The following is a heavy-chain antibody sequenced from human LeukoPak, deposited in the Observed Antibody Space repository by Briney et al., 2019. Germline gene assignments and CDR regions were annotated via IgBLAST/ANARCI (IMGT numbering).Heavy chain of an antibody. D-gene: IGHD7-27*01. Sequence: PSETLSLTCTVSGGSISSYYWSWIRQPAGKGLEWIGRIYTSGSTNYNPSLKSRVTMSVDTSKNQFSLKLSSVTAADTAVYYCARVWIKLTGDRGAFDIWGQGTMVTVSS. J-gene: IGHJ3*02. V-gene: IGHV4-4*07. CDR1: GGSISSYY. CDR3: ARVWIKLTGDRGAFDI. CDR2: IYTSGST.